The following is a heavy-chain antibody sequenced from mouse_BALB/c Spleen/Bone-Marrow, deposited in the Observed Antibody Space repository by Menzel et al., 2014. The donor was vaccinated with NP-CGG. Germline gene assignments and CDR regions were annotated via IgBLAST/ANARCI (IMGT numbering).Heavy chain of an antibody. J-gene: IGHJ2*01. CDR1: GFTFSSYG. CDR2: ISSGGSST. V-gene: IGHV5-6*01. Sequence: EVQRVESGGDSVKPGGSLKLSCVASGFTFSSYGMSWVRQTPDKRLEWVATISSGGSSTYYPASVKGRFTISRDNAKSTLYLQMSSLNSEDTAMYYCTRRPLQANSYFDCWGQGTTLPVSS. CDR3: TRRPLQANSYFDC. D-gene: IGHD3-2*02.